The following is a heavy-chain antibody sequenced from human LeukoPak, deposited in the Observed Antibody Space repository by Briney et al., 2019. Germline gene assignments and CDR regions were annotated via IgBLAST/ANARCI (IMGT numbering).Heavy chain of an antibody. CDR1: GGSFSGYY. CDR2: MSHTGAT. Sequence: SETLSLTCAVFGGSFSGYYWSWIRQSPEKGLEWIGEMSHTGATNYNPSLKSRVTVSVDTSKKQFSLNLRSVTAADTAVYYCARQEGSAHFDYWGQGTLVTVSS. J-gene: IGHJ4*02. CDR3: ARQEGSAHFDY. D-gene: IGHD1-26*01. V-gene: IGHV4-34*01.